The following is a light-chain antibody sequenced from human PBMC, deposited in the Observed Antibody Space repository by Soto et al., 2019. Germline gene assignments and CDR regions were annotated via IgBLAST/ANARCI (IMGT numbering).Light chain of an antibody. CDR2: DIS. V-gene: IGKV3-11*01. J-gene: IGKJ2*01. CDR3: QQRSDWPFT. Sequence: EIVLTQSPATLSLSPGERATLSCRASQSISNYLAWYQQKPGQAPRLLIYDISNRATGIPARFSGSGSGTYFTLTISSLEPEDFAVYYCQQRSDWPFTFGQGTKLEIQ. CDR1: QSISNY.